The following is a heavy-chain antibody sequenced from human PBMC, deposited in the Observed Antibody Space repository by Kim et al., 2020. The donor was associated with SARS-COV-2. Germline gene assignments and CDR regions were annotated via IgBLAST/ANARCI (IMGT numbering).Heavy chain of an antibody. CDR1: GYTFTSYG. CDR2: ISAYNGNT. J-gene: IGHJ6*02. V-gene: IGHV1-18*01. D-gene: IGHD6-19*01. CDR3: AREAVAGPPYYYGMDV. Sequence: ASVKVSCKASGYTFTSYGISWVRQAPGQGLEWMGWISAYNGNTNYAQKLQGRVTMTTDTSTSTAYMELRSLRSDDTAVYYCAREAVAGPPYYYGMDVWGQGTTVTVSS.